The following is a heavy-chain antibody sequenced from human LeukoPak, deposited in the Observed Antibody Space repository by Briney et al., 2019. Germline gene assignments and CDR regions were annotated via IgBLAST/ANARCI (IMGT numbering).Heavy chain of an antibody. J-gene: IGHJ4*03. CDR3: ARGVGGYCSSTSCFFDY. Sequence: SETLSLTCTVSGGSISSSSYSWGWIRQPPGKGLEWIGSIYYSGSTYYNPSLKSRVTISVDTSKNQFSLKLSSVTAADTAVYYCARGVGGYCSSTSCFFDYWGQGALVTVSS. D-gene: IGHD2-2*01. CDR2: IYYSGST. V-gene: IGHV4-39*07. CDR1: GGSISSSSYS.